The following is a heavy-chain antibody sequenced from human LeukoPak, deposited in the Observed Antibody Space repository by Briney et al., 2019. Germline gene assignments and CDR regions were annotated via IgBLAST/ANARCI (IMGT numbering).Heavy chain of an antibody. CDR1: GYTFTSYG. Sequence: ASVKVSCKASGYTFTSYGISWVRQAPGQGLEWMGWISAYNGNTNYAQKLQGRVTMTTDTSTSTAYMELRSLRSDDTAVYYCASGSYYDYYYYGMDVWGQGSLVTVSS. CDR2: ISAYNGNT. J-gene: IGHJ6*02. V-gene: IGHV1-18*01. CDR3: ASGSYYDYYYYGMDV. D-gene: IGHD3-10*01.